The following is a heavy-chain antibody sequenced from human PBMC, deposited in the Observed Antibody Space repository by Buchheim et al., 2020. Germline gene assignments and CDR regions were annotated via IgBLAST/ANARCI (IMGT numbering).Heavy chain of an antibody. J-gene: IGHJ4*02. V-gene: IGHV3-33*01. CDR3: ARMSIAARPPKKQFDY. CDR2: IWYDGSNK. Sequence: QVQLVESGGGVVQPGRSLRLSCAASGFTFSSYGMHWVRQAPGKGLEWVAVIWYDGSNKYYADSVKGRFTISRDNSKKTLYLQMNSLRAEDTAVYYCARMSIAARPPKKQFDYWGQGTL. CDR1: GFTFSSYG. D-gene: IGHD6-6*01.